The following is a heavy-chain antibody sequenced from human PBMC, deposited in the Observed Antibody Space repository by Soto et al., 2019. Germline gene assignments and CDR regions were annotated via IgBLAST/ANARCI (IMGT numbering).Heavy chain of an antibody. Sequence: SETLSLTCTVSGGSISSSSYYWGWIRQPPGKGLEWIGSIYYSGSTYYNPSLKSRVTISVDTSKNQFSLKLSSVTAADTAVYYCARVVVVAAIYYWGQGTLVTVSS. V-gene: IGHV4-39*01. D-gene: IGHD2-15*01. CDR1: GGSISSSSYY. CDR2: IYYSGST. CDR3: ARVVVVAAIYY. J-gene: IGHJ4*02.